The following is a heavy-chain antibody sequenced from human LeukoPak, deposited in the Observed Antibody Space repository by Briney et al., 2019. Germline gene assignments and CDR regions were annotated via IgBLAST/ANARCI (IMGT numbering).Heavy chain of an antibody. J-gene: IGHJ4*02. Sequence: GGSLRLSCAASGFTFNSYAMSWVRQAPGEGLEWVSTISASGGSTYYADSVKGRFTISRDISKNTLYLQMNSLRAEDTAVYYCAKKNLGYCSSASCYSDYWGQGTLVTVSS. CDR2: ISASGGST. V-gene: IGHV3-23*01. CDR1: GFTFNSYA. CDR3: AKKNLGYCSSASCYSDY. D-gene: IGHD2-2*01.